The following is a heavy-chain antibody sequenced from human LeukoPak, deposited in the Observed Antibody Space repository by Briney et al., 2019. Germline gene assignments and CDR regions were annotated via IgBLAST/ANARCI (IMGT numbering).Heavy chain of an antibody. CDR3: ARDQVAPYCSGGSCYSRPWFDP. CDR1: GYTFTVYY. J-gene: IGHJ5*02. Sequence: ASVKVSFKASGYTFTVYYMHWVRQAPGQGLEWMGWINPNSGGTNYAQKFQGRVTMTRDTSISTAYMELSRLRSDDTAVYYCARDQVAPYCSGGSCYSRPWFDPWGQGTLVTVSS. D-gene: IGHD2-15*01. CDR2: INPNSGGT. V-gene: IGHV1-2*02.